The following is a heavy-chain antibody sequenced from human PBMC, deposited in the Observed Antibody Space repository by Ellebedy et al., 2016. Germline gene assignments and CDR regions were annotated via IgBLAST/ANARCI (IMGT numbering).Heavy chain of an antibody. CDR3: ARDEDHIVVVTAIYYYYGMDV. J-gene: IGHJ6*02. CDR1: GFTFDDYA. Sequence: SLKISXAASGFTFDDYAMHWVRQGPGKGLEWVSGISWNSGSIGYADSVKGRFTISRDNAKNSLYLQMNSLRAEDTAVYYCARDEDHIVVVTAIYYYYGMDVWGQGTTVTVSS. V-gene: IGHV3-9*01. CDR2: ISWNSGSI. D-gene: IGHD2-21*02.